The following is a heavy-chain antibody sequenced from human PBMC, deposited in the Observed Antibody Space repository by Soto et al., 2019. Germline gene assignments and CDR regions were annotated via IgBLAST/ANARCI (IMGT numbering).Heavy chain of an antibody. J-gene: IGHJ6*02. D-gene: IGHD2-2*01. CDR1: GFTFSSYG. CDR3: ARDQGPQYQLLQGYYNYYGMDV. V-gene: IGHV3-33*01. Sequence: PGGSLRLSCAASGFTFSSYGMHWVRQAPGKGLEWVAVIWYDGSNKYYADSVKGRFTISRDNSKNTLYLQMNSLRAEDTAVYYCARDQGPQYQLLQGYYNYYGMDVWGQGTTVTVSS. CDR2: IWYDGSNK.